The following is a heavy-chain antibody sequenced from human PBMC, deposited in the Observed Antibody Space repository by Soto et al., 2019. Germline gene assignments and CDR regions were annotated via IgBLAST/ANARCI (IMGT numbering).Heavy chain of an antibody. CDR3: ARVKTYCSSTSCYWFDP. CDR2: IYSGGST. CDR1: GFTVSSNY. J-gene: IGHJ5*02. Sequence: GGSLRLSCAASGFTVSSNYMSWVRQAPGKGLEWVSVIYSGGSTYYADSVKGRFTISRHNSKNTLYLQMNSLRAEDTAVYYCARVKTYCSSTSCYWFDPWGQGTLVTVSS. V-gene: IGHV3-53*04. D-gene: IGHD2-2*01.